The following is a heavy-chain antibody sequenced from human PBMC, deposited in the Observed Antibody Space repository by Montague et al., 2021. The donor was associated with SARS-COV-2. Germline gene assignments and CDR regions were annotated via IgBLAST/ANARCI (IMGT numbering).Heavy chain of an antibody. CDR2: VSHTGST. J-gene: IGHJ6*02. D-gene: IGHD3-3*01. V-gene: IGHV4-59*12. CDR3: ARFRSWNHHYGMDV. CDR1: GGSFSPYY. Sequence: SETLSLTCSVSGGSFSPYYWTWIRQTPGKGLEWIGYVSHTGSTNSNPSLQSRVSMFVDSSKSQFSLELSSVTAADTAIDYCARFRSWNHHYGMDVGGQGTTVIVSS.